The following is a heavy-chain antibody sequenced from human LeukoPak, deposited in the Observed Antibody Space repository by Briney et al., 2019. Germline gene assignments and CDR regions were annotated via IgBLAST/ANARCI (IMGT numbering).Heavy chain of an antibody. CDR2: IGLSGSPL. CDR1: GFPFTRFY. D-gene: IGHD3-22*01. V-gene: IGHV3-11*04. J-gene: IGHJ4*02. Sequence: GSLRLPCAVSGFPFTRFYMSWIRQAPGKGLEWISYIGLSGSPLDYADSVRGRFTISRDSAKNSLYLELNSLRAEDTAVYYCARKDFSSGSFSYWGQGTLVTVSS. CDR3: ARKDFSSGSFSY.